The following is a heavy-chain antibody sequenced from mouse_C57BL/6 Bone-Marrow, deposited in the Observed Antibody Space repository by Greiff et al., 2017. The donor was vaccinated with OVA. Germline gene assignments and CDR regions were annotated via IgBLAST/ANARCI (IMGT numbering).Heavy chain of an antibody. CDR2: IDPENGDT. Sequence: VQLQQSGAELVRPGASVKLSCTASGFNIKDDYMHWVKQRPEQGLEWIGWIDPENGDTEYASKFQGKATITADTSSNTAYLQLSSLTSEDTAVYYCTTLIYDGYYVGAMDYWGQGTSVTVS. J-gene: IGHJ4*01. V-gene: IGHV14-4*01. D-gene: IGHD2-3*01. CDR3: TTLIYDGYYVGAMDY. CDR1: GFNIKDDY.